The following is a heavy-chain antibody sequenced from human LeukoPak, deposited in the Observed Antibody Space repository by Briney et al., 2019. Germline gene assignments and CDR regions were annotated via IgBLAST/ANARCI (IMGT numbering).Heavy chain of an antibody. CDR2: IWYDGSNK. CDR3: ARDGRYCSSTSCYFRGMDV. Sequence: GGSRRLSCAASGFTFSSYGMHWVRQAPGKGLEWVAVIWYDGSNKYYADSVKGRFTISRDNSKNTLYLQMNSLRAEDTAVYYCARDGRYCSSTSCYFRGMDVWGQGTTVTVSS. D-gene: IGHD2-2*01. J-gene: IGHJ6*02. V-gene: IGHV3-33*01. CDR1: GFTFSSYG.